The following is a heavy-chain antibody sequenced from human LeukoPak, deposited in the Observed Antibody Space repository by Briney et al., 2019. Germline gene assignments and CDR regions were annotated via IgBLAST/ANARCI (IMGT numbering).Heavy chain of an antibody. V-gene: IGHV5-51*01. Sequence: GESLKISCKGSGYSFTSYWIGWVRQMPGKGLEWMGIIYPGDSDTRYSLSFQGQVTISADKSISTAYLQWSSLKASDTAMYYCARGPQAAARPGVYYYYYYMDVWGKGTTVTVSS. CDR2: IYPGDSDT. CDR1: GYSFTSYW. D-gene: IGHD6-6*01. J-gene: IGHJ6*03. CDR3: ARGPQAAARPGVYYYYYYMDV.